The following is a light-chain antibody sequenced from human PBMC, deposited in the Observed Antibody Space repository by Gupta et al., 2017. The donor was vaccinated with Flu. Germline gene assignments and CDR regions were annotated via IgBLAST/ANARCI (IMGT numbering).Light chain of an antibody. V-gene: IGKV1-39*01. CDR3: QQMGT. CDR2: AAS. CDR1: QSIRSH. Sequence: GDRVTITCRESQSIRSHLNWYQQKSGKAPKLLIYAASSLQSGVPSRFSGSGSGTDFTRTIRSLQPEDFETYYCQQMGTFGGGTKVDIK. J-gene: IGKJ4*01.